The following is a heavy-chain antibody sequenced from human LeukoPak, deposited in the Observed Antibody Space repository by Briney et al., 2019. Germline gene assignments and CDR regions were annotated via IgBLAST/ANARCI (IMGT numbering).Heavy chain of an antibody. CDR1: GYTFTGYY. J-gene: IGHJ4*02. CDR3: ARDSRVTNGDY. V-gene: IGHV1-2*02. Sequence: ASVKVSCKASGYTFTGYYMHWVRQAPGQGLEWMGWVDPNSGATSYAQKFQGRVTMTRDTSITTVYMELNRLNSDDTAVYYCARDSRVTNGDYWGQGTLVTVSS. D-gene: IGHD3-10*01. CDR2: VDPNSGAT.